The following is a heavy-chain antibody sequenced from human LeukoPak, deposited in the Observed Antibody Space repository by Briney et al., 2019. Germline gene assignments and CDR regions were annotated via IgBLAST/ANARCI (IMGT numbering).Heavy chain of an antibody. CDR1: GYSFTSYW. V-gene: IGHV5-51*01. Sequence: GESLKISCKGSGYSFTSYWIGWVRQMPGKGLEWMGIIYPGDSDSRYSPSFQGQVTISVDKSISTAYLQWSSLKASDTAMYFCARPPTLRSGEIDYWGQGTLVTVSS. CDR2: IYPGDSDS. CDR3: ARPPTLRSGEIDY. D-gene: IGHD3-10*01. J-gene: IGHJ4*02.